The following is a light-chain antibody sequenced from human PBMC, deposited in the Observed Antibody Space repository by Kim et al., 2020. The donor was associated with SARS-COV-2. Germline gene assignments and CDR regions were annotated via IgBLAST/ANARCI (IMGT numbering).Light chain of an antibody. CDR2: DVS. J-gene: IGLJ1*01. CDR1: SSDVGGYNY. CDR3: SSYTSSSTLV. Sequence: GQSITIPCTRTSSDVGGYNYVSWYQQHPGKAPKLMIYDVSNRPSGVSNRFSGSKSGNTASLTISGLQAEDEADYYCSSYTSSSTLVFGTGTKVTVL. V-gene: IGLV2-14*03.